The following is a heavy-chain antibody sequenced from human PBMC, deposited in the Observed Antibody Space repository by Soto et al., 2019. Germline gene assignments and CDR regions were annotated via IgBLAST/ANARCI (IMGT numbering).Heavy chain of an antibody. CDR2: ISGSGGST. V-gene: IGHV3-23*01. Sequence: PGGSLRLSCAAPGFTFSSYAMSWVRQAPGKGLEWVSAISGSGGSTYYADSVKGRFTISRDNSKNTLYLQMNSLRAEDTAVYYCAKVTAGPYYYYYYGMDVWGQGTTVTVSS. CDR3: AKVTAGPYYYYYYGMDV. D-gene: IGHD5-18*01. J-gene: IGHJ6*02. CDR1: GFTFSSYA.